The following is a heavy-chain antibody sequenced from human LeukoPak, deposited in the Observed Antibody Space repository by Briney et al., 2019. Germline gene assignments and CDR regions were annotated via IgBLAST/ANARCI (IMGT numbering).Heavy chain of an antibody. Sequence: GGSLRLSCAASAFTFSDHYMDWVRQAPGKGLEWVGRTRNKANSYTTEYAASVKGRFTISRDDSKNSLYLQMNSLKTEDTAVYYCARESDDYDFWSGYPTYYYYYMDVWGEGTTVTVSS. J-gene: IGHJ6*03. CDR3: ARESDDYDFWSGYPTYYYYYMDV. CDR2: TRNKANSYTT. D-gene: IGHD3-3*01. V-gene: IGHV3-72*01. CDR1: AFTFSDHY.